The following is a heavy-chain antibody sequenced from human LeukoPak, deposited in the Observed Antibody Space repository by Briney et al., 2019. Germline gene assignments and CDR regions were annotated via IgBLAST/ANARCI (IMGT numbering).Heavy chain of an antibody. J-gene: IGHJ4*02. V-gene: IGHV3-30*18. Sequence: GGSLRLSCAASGFTFSKYGIHWVRQAPGKGLEWVAVTSFDGSSKYYADSVKGRFTISRDNSKNTVYLQMNSLRAEDTAVYYCAKDRGFSFASGSSELDYWGQGTQVTVSS. D-gene: IGHD3-10*01. CDR3: AKDRGFSFASGSSELDY. CDR2: TSFDGSSK. CDR1: GFTFSKYG.